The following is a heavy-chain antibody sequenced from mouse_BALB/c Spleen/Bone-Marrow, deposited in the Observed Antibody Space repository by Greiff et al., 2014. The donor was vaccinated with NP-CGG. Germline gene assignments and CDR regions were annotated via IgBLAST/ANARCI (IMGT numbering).Heavy chain of an antibody. V-gene: IGHV10-1*02. CDR2: IRSKSNNYAT. D-gene: IGHD2-4*01. Sequence: EVQGEESGGGLVQPKGSLKLSCAASGFTFTTYAMNWVRQAPGKGLEWVARIRSKSNNYATYYADSVKDRFTISRDDSQSMFYLQRNKLKTGDTVMYYRMIHKDSYWFAYWGQGTLLTVSA. J-gene: IGHJ3*01. CDR1: GFTFTTYA. CDR3: MIHKDSYWFAY.